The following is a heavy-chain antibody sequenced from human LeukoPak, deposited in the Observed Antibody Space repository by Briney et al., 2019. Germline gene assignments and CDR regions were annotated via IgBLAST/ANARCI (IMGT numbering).Heavy chain of an antibody. CDR1: GYTFTSYG. V-gene: IGHV1-18*01. Sequence: APVKVSCKASGYTFTSYGISWVRQAPGQGLEWMGWISAYNGNTNYAQKLQGRVTMTTDTSTSTAYMELRSLRSDDTAVYYCARDARATYCSGGSCYDFWYFDLWGRGTLVTVSS. J-gene: IGHJ2*01. D-gene: IGHD2-15*01. CDR3: ARDARATYCSGGSCYDFWYFDL. CDR2: ISAYNGNT.